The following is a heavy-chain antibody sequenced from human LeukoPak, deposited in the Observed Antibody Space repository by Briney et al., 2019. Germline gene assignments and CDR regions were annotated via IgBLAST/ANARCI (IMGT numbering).Heavy chain of an antibody. J-gene: IGHJ4*02. V-gene: IGHV1-2*06. CDR2: INPNSGGT. Sequence: VASVKVSCKASGYTFTNYYIHWVRQAPGQGLEWMGRINPNSGGTNYAQKFQGRVTMTRNTSISTAYMELRRLRSDDTALYYYARGGTEASSGDYWGQGALVTVSS. CDR3: ARGGTEASSGDY. CDR1: GYTFTNYY. D-gene: IGHD3-10*01.